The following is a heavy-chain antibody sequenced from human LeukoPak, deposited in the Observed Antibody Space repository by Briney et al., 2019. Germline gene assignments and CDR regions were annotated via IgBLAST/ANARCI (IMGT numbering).Heavy chain of an antibody. Sequence: GGSLRLSCAASGFTFSRDWMAWVRQAPGKGLEWLANVKQDGSERYYFPSVKGRFTISRDNAKNSVYLQMNALRGEDTAVYYCAPMGGNRFEHWGQGTLVTVSS. CDR2: VKQDGSER. CDR1: GFTFSRDW. J-gene: IGHJ4*02. CDR3: APMGGNRFEH. V-gene: IGHV3-7*01. D-gene: IGHD3-16*01.